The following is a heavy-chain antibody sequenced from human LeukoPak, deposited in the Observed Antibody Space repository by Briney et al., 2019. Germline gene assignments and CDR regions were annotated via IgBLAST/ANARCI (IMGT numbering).Heavy chain of an antibody. J-gene: IGHJ2*01. Sequence: GGSLRLSCAASGFTFSSYWMSWVRQAPGKGLEWVANIKQDGSEKYYVDSVKGRFTISRDNAKNSLYLQMNSLRAEDTAVYYCARAGGYSYGYRWYFDLWGRGTLDTVSS. CDR2: IKQDGSEK. D-gene: IGHD5-18*01. V-gene: IGHV3-7*01. CDR3: ARAGGYSYGYRWYFDL. CDR1: GFTFSSYW.